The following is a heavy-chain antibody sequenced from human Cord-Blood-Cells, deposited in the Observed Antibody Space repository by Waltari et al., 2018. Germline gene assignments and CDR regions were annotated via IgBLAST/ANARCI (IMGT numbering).Heavy chain of an antibody. CDR3: ASLPDFWSGYYASFDAFDI. V-gene: IGHV4-38-2*01. CDR1: GYSISSGYY. D-gene: IGHD3-3*01. Sequence: QVQLQESGPGLVKPSETLSLTCAVSGYSISSGYYWGWIRQPPGKGLEWIGSIYHSGSTYYNPSLKRRVTISVDTSKNQFSLKLSSVTAADTSVYYCASLPDFWSGYYASFDAFDIWGQGTMVTVSS. J-gene: IGHJ3*02. CDR2: IYHSGST.